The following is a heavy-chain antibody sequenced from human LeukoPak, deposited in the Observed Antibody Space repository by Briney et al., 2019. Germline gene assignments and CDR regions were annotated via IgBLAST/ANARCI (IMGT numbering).Heavy chain of an antibody. J-gene: IGHJ4*02. CDR3: AKGSGSSCYSPCDY. V-gene: IGHV3-23*01. CDR1: GLTFRNYA. D-gene: IGHD2-15*01. Sequence: PGGSLRLSCAASGLTFRNYAMSWVRQAPGKGLEWVSVICANDGNTYYADAVKGRFTISRDNSKDTLYLQMDSLRAEDMAVYYCAKGSGSSCYSPCDYWGQGILVTVSS. CDR2: ICANDGNT.